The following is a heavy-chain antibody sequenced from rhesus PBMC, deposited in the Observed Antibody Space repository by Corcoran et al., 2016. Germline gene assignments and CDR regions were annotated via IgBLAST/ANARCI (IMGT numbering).Heavy chain of an antibody. CDR1: GGSIRSGYD. V-gene: IGHV4-76*01. D-gene: IGHD2-27*01. J-gene: IGHJ4*01. CDR2: SDGSSGST. CDR3: ARDRPAAAIFDY. Sequence: QVQLQESGPGVVKPSETLSLTCAVSGGSIRSGYDWSWLRQPPGKGLEWIGESDGSSGSTNDTPTLKNRVTMSKDASKKQFSLKRSSVTAADTAVYYCARDRPAAAIFDYWGQGVLVTVSS.